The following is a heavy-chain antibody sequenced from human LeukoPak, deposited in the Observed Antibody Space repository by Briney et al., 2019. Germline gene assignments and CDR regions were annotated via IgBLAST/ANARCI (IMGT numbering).Heavy chain of an antibody. CDR1: GFTFTSFG. Sequence: RASVKVSCKASGFTFTSFGFSWVRQAPGQGLEWMGWISAYNGNTNYAQSLQGRVTMTTDASTCTVYMELRSLRSDDTAVYYCGRWRESSNWPPGYLQHWGQGTLVIVSS. CDR2: ISAYNGNT. V-gene: IGHV1-18*01. D-gene: IGHD4-11*01. J-gene: IGHJ1*01. CDR3: GRWRESSNWPPGYLQH.